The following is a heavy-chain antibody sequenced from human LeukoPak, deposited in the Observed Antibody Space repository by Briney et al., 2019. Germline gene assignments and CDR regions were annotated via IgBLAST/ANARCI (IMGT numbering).Heavy chain of an antibody. V-gene: IGHV3-23*01. J-gene: IGHJ6*03. CDR3: AKVAVAAYQDYYYYMDV. Sequence: PGGSLRLSCAASGFTLSSYAMSWVRQAPGKGLEWVSAISGSGGSTYYADSVKGRFTISRDNSKNTLYLQMNSLRAEDTAVYYCAKVAVAAYQDYYYYMDVWGKGTTVTVSS. CDR1: GFTLSSYA. D-gene: IGHD6-19*01. CDR2: ISGSGGST.